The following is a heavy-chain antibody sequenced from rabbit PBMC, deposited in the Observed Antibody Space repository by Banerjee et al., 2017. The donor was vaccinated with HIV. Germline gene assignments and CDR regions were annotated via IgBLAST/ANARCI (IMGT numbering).Heavy chain of an antibody. CDR1: GFSFSNKCV. CDR3: ARDLAGVIGWNFNL. CDR2: IYVGSSDTT. J-gene: IGHJ4*01. D-gene: IGHD4-1*01. V-gene: IGHV1S45*01. Sequence: QEQLEESGGDLVKPEGSLTLTCTASGFSFSNKCVMCWVRQAPGKGLEWIACIYVGSSDTTWYASWAKGRFTISRTSSTTVTLQMTSLTAADTATYFCARDLAGVIGWNFNLWGPGTLVTVS.